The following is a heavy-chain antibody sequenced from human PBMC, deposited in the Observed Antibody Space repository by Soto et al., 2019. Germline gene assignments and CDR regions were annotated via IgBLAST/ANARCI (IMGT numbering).Heavy chain of an antibody. CDR3: TTGGGWYDDYYYMDV. Sequence: FLRLSCAASGFTFSNAWMSWVRQAPGKGLEWVGRIKSKTDGGTTDYAAPVKGRFTISRDDSTNTLYLQMNSLKTEDTAVYYCTTGGGWYDDYYYMDVWGKGTTVTVSS. CDR2: IKSKTDGGTT. D-gene: IGHD6-19*01. CDR1: GFTFSNAW. J-gene: IGHJ6*03. V-gene: IGHV3-15*01.